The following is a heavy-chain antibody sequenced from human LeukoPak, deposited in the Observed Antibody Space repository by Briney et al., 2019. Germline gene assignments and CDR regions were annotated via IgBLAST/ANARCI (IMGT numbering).Heavy chain of an antibody. J-gene: IGHJ4*02. Sequence: SETLSLTCTVSGGSLSTGGHYWSWIRQHPGTGLEWIAYIYYTGSAYYNRSLKSRVTMSVDTSKNQFSLKLSSVTAADTAVYYCARDPRMFGELLGGFDYWGQGTLVTVSS. CDR2: IYYTGSA. CDR3: ARDPRMFGELLGGFDY. CDR1: GGSLSTGGHY. D-gene: IGHD3-10*02. V-gene: IGHV4-31*03.